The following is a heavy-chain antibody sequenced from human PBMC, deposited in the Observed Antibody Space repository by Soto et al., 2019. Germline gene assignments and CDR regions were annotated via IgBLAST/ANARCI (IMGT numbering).Heavy chain of an antibody. CDR3: AREGIVVVPAAMGPNYYYYMDV. V-gene: IGHV1-3*01. CDR2: INAGNGNT. CDR1: GYTFTSYA. Sequence: GASVKVSCKASGYTFTSYAMHWVRQAPGQRLEWMGWINAGNGNTKYSQKFQGRVTITRNTSASTAYMELSSLRSEDTAVYYCAREGIVVVPAAMGPNYYYYMDVWGEGTTVTVSS. D-gene: IGHD2-2*01. J-gene: IGHJ6*03.